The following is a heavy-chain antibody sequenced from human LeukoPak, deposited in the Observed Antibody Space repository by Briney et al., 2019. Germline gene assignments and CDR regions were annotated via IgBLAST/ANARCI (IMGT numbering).Heavy chain of an antibody. CDR1: GGTFSSYA. Sequence: SVKVSCKASGGTFSSYAISWVRQAPGQGLEWMGGIIPIFGTANYAQKFQGRVTITADESTSTAYMELSSLRSEDTAVYYCARDKFVGYYYYGMDVWGQGTTVTVSS. D-gene: IGHD1-26*01. CDR3: ARDKFVGYYYYGMDV. V-gene: IGHV1-69*13. CDR2: IIPIFGTA. J-gene: IGHJ6*02.